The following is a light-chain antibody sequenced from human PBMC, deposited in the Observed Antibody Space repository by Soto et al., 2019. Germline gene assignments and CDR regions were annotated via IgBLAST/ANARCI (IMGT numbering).Light chain of an antibody. V-gene: IGKV1-5*01. J-gene: IGKJ1*01. CDR1: QSISGW. Sequence: DIQMTQPPSTLSASVGDRVTITCRASQSISGWLAWYQQKPGRAPKLLIFDASTLESGVPSRFSGSGSGTEFTLTISNLQPDDFATYYCQQYNFYWTFGQGTKVDIK. CDR2: DAS. CDR3: QQYNFYWT.